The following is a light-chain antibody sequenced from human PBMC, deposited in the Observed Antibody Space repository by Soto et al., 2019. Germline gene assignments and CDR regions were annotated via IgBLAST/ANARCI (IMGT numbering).Light chain of an antibody. Sequence: DIQMTQSPSSLSASVGDRVTITCRASQSISSYLNWYQQKPGKAPKLLIYAASSLQSGVPSRFSGSGSGTDFTLTISSLQHEDFATYYCQQSYSTPQYTCGQGTKLEIK. CDR2: AAS. CDR1: QSISSY. J-gene: IGKJ2*01. CDR3: QQSYSTPQYT. V-gene: IGKV1-39*01.